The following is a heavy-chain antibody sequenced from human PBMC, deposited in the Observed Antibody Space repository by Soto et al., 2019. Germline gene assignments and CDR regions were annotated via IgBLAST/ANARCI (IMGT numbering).Heavy chain of an antibody. J-gene: IGHJ4*02. V-gene: IGHV2-5*02. CDR2: IYWDDDK. CDR1: GFSLSTSGLG. D-gene: IGHD6-19*01. Sequence: SGPTLVNPTQTLTLTCTFSGFSLSTSGLGVGWIRQPPGKALEWLALIYWDDDKRYSPSLNSRLSVTKDTSKNQVVLTMTNMDPVDTATYYCARDSSGWYGFDYWGQGTLVTVSS. CDR3: ARDSSGWYGFDY.